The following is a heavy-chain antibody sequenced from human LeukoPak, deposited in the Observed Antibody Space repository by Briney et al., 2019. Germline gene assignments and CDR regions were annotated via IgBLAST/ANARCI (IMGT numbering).Heavy chain of an antibody. V-gene: IGHV3-23*01. CDR3: AKLPHYDILTGYYSFDY. Sequence: GGSLRLSCAASGFTFSSYAMSWVRQAPGKGLEWVSAISGSGGSTYYADSVKGRFTISRDNSKNTLYLQVNSLRAEDTAVYYCAKLPHYDILTGYYSFDYWGQGTLVTVSS. J-gene: IGHJ4*02. CDR1: GFTFSSYA. D-gene: IGHD3-9*01. CDR2: ISGSGGST.